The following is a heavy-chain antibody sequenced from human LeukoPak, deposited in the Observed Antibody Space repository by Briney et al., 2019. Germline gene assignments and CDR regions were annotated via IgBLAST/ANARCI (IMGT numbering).Heavy chain of an antibody. D-gene: IGHD6-6*01. CDR3: ARDDTYSSSSMVYFDY. Sequence: GGSLRLSCAASGFTFSDYYMSWIRQAPGKGLEWVSYISSSGSTIYYADSVKGRFTISRDNAKNSLYLQMNSLRAEDTAVYYCARDDTYSSSSMVYFDYWGQGTLVTVSS. CDR1: GFTFSDYY. V-gene: IGHV3-11*01. J-gene: IGHJ4*02. CDR2: ISSSGSTI.